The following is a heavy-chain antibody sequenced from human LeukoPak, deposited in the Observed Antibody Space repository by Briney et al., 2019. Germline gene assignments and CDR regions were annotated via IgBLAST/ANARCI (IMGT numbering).Heavy chain of an antibody. V-gene: IGHV3-48*04. D-gene: IGHD4-17*01. CDR1: GFTLSTYT. CDR3: ARDRSLVDGDYGVWFDA. CDR2: ISSTSTTK. J-gene: IGHJ5*02. Sequence: GGSLRLSCTASGFTLSTYTMNWIRQAPGKGLEWVSYISSTSTTKYYADSVKGRFTISRDNSKNSLDLQMNRLTAEDTAVYYCARDRSLVDGDYGVWFDAWGQGSLVTVSS.